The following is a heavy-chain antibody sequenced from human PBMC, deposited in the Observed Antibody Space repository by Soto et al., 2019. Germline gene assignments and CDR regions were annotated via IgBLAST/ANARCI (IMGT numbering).Heavy chain of an antibody. Sequence: GGSLRLSCAASGFTFSSYWMHWVRQAPGKGLVWVSRINSDGRSTSYADSVKGRSTISRDNAKNTLYLQMNSLRAEDTAVYYCARDQGCSSTSCYQAFDIWGQGTMVTVSS. CDR1: GFTFSSYW. D-gene: IGHD2-2*01. V-gene: IGHV3-74*01. CDR2: INSDGRST. J-gene: IGHJ3*02. CDR3: ARDQGCSSTSCYQAFDI.